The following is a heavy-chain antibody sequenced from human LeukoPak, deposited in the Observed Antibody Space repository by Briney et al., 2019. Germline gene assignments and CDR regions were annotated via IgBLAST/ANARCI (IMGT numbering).Heavy chain of an antibody. CDR3: AKEKWFGELVSPTFDY. CDR1: GFIFSSHG. Sequence: PGGSLRLSCAASGFIFSSHGMHWVRQAPGKGLEWVAFIRYDGSNKYYADSVKGRFTISRDSSKNTLYLQMNSLKAEDTAVYYCAKEKWFGELVSPTFDYWGQGTLVTVSS. CDR2: IRYDGSNK. J-gene: IGHJ4*02. D-gene: IGHD3-10*01. V-gene: IGHV3-30*02.